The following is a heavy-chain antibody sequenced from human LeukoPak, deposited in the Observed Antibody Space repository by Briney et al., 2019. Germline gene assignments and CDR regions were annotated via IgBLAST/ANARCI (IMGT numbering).Heavy chain of an antibody. CDR1: GGSFSGYY. Sequence: SETLSLTCAVYGGSFSGYYWSWIRQPPGKGLEWIGEISHSGSTNYNPSLKSRVTISVDTSKNQFSLKLSSVTAADTAVYYCARESYYYGSGSYSPFDYWGQGTLVTVSS. CDR2: ISHSGST. CDR3: ARESYYYGSGSYSPFDY. D-gene: IGHD3-10*01. J-gene: IGHJ4*02. V-gene: IGHV4-34*01.